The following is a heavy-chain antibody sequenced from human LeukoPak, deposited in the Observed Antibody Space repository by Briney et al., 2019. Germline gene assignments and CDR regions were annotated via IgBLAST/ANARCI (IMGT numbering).Heavy chain of an antibody. CDR2: ITSRGSTI. V-gene: IGHV3-11*04. CDR3: SKDLTSDFGGGFDA. D-gene: IGHD3-10*01. CDR1: GFTLSDYY. Sequence: GGSLRLSCAASGFTLSDYYLTWIRQAPGKGLEWVSYITSRGSTIYHADSVKGRFTISRDNAKNSLYLQMNSLKTEDTAVYYCSKDLTSDFGGGFDAWGQGTLVTVSS. J-gene: IGHJ5*02.